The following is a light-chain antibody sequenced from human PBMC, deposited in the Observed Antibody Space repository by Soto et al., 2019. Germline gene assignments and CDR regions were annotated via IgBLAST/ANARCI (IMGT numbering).Light chain of an antibody. CDR2: GNN. J-gene: IGLJ1*01. Sequence: QSVLTQPPSVSGAPGQRVTISCTGSSSNLGAGFLVHWYQLLPRTAPKLLIYGNNNRPSGVPDRFSGSKSGTSASLAITGLQAEDEADYYCQSYDDSLSGSYVFGTGTKVTVL. CDR3: QSYDDSLSGSYV. CDR1: SSNLGAGFL. V-gene: IGLV1-40*01.